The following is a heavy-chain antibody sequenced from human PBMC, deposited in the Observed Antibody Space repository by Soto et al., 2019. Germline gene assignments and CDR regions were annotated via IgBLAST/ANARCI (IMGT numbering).Heavy chain of an antibody. CDR1: GGSFSGYY. V-gene: IGHV4-34*01. D-gene: IGHD1-7*01. J-gene: IGHJ6*02. CDR3: ARGRTGTTPGYGMDV. Sequence: SETLSLTCAVYGGSFSGYYWSWIRQPPGKGLEWIGEINHSGSTNYNPSLKGRVTISVDTSKNQFSLKLSSVTAADTAVYYCARGRTGTTPGYGMDVWGQGTRVTVSS. CDR2: INHSGST.